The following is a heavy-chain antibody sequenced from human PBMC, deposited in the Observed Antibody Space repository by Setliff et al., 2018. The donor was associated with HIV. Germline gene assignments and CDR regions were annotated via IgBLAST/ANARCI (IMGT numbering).Heavy chain of an antibody. Sequence: SLKISCQASGYIFTNFWIGWVRQMPGKGLEWMGIIYPGDSDPRYSPSLQGQVTISADKSISTAYLQWSSLKASDTAMYYCARRMRYYDSSGYYGHYFDSWGQGTLVTVSS. CDR2: IYPGDSDP. V-gene: IGHV5-51*01. CDR3: ARRMRYYDSSGYYGHYFDS. J-gene: IGHJ4*02. D-gene: IGHD3-22*01. CDR1: GYIFTNFW.